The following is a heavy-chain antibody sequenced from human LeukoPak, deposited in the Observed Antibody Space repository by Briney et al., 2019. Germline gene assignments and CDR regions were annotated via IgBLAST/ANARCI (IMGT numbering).Heavy chain of an antibody. Sequence: GGSLRLSCAASKFTFSDYYMSWIRQAPGKGLEWVAYISSRSGTIYYADSVKGRFTVSRDNAKSSLYLQMNSLRAEDTAVYFCAREGGGYTLRSFDCWGQGTQVTVSS. D-gene: IGHD5-18*01. J-gene: IGHJ4*02. V-gene: IGHV3-11*01. CDR3: AREGGGYTLRSFDC. CDR2: ISSRSGTI. CDR1: KFTFSDYY.